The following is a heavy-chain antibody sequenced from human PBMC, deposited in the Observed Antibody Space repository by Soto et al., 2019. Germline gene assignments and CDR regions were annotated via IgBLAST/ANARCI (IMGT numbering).Heavy chain of an antibody. V-gene: IGHV1-18*01. CDR3: ARVVPGAEAWFGP. CDR1: GYTFSNYG. D-gene: IGHD2-2*01. CDR2: ISLYSYGT. Sequence: QVQLVQSGGEVKRPGASVKVSCKTSGYTFSNYGITWVRQAPGQPLEWLGWISLYSYGTNYAQKFQGRVSMTTDTSTTTAYMELRSMRSYDTAVYYCARVVPGAEAWFGPWGQGTLVTVSS. J-gene: IGHJ5*02.